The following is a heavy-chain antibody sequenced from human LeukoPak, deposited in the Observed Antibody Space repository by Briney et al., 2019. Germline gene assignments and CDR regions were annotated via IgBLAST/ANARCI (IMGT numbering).Heavy chain of an antibody. Sequence: ASVKVSCKASGGTFSSYAISWVRQAPGQGLEWMGGIIPIFGTANYAQKFQGRVTITADKSTSTAYMELSSLRSEDTAVYYCARDQVPRGYYDFWSGYRTYYYYYMDVWGKGTTVTVSS. CDR2: IIPIFGTA. D-gene: IGHD3-3*01. J-gene: IGHJ6*03. CDR3: ARDQVPRGYYDFWSGYRTYYYYYMDV. CDR1: GGTFSSYA. V-gene: IGHV1-69*06.